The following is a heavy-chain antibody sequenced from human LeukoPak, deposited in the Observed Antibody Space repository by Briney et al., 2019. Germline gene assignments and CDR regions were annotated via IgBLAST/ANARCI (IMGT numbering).Heavy chain of an antibody. Sequence: GGTLRLSCAASGFTFSTHDMTWVRQAPGKGLEWVSGISGSGGNTHYGDSVKGRFTISRDNSKNSLYLQMNSLRAEDTAVYYCARVLEAAAFDFWGQGTLVTVSS. D-gene: IGHD6-13*01. CDR1: GFTFSTHD. CDR3: ARVLEAAAFDF. V-gene: IGHV3-23*01. CDR2: ISGSGGNT. J-gene: IGHJ4*02.